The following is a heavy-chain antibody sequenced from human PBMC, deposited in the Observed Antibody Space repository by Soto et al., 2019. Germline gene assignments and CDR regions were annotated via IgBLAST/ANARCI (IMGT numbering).Heavy chain of an antibody. CDR2: ITPNNGYT. Sequence: QLQLMQSGGEAKNPGASVKVSCEASGYSFSTYAISWLRQAPGQGLEWMGLITPNNGYTNYAQKFQGRLILTPDIPSSTAYMELTSLRYDDTAMYYCATSYDSGFDPWGQGTLVSVS. V-gene: IGHV1-18*01. J-gene: IGHJ5*02. CDR1: GYSFSTYA. CDR3: ATSYDSGFDP. D-gene: IGHD3-3*01.